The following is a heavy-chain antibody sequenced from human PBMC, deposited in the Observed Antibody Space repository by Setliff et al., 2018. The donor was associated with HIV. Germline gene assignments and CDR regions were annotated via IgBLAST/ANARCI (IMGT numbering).Heavy chain of an antibody. J-gene: IGHJ6*02. V-gene: IGHV3-7*01. CDR1: GFAFDNYC. D-gene: IGHD5-12*01. CDR3: ARDGGREMATTYYYYYGMDV. Sequence: PGGSLRLSCAASGFAFDNYCMTWVRQAPGKGLEWVANIKEDGSEKYYVDSVKGRFTISRDNAKNSLYLQMNSLRAEDTAVYYCARDGGREMATTYYYYYGMDVWGQGTTVPVSS. CDR2: IKEDGSEK.